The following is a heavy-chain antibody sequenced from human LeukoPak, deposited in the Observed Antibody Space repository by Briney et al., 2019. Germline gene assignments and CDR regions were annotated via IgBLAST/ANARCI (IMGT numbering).Heavy chain of an antibody. D-gene: IGHD2-15*01. CDR1: GFTFSSYW. J-gene: IGHJ3*02. CDR2: INSDGSST. Sequence: GGSLRLSCAASGFTFSSYWMHWVRQAPGKGLVWVSRINSDGSSTSYADSMKGRFTISRDNAKNTLYLQMNSLRAEDTAVYYCAVVVVVATAFDIWGQGTMVTVSS. CDR3: AVVVVVATAFDI. V-gene: IGHV3-74*01.